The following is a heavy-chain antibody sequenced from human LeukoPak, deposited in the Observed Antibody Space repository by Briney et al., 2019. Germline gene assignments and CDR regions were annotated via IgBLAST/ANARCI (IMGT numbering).Heavy chain of an antibody. V-gene: IGHV3-23*01. D-gene: IGHD2-15*01. CDR1: GFTFSSYA. CDR2: ISGSGATT. CDR3: TKGPKYCSGGSCYSRGPHYFDY. J-gene: IGHJ4*02. Sequence: GGSLRLSCAASGFTFSSYAMNWVRQAPGQGLEWVSSISGSGATTYYADSVKGRFTISRDDSKNTLYLQMNSLRVEDTAVYYCTKGPKYCSGGSCYSRGPHYFDYWGQGTLVTVSS.